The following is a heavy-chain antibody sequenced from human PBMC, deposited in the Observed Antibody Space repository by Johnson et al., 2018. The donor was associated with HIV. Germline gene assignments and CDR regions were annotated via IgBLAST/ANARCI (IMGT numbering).Heavy chain of an antibody. J-gene: IGHJ3*02. V-gene: IGHV3-53*01. CDR2: IYSGGST. CDR1: GFTVSSNY. D-gene: IGHD2-15*01. Sequence: VQLVESGGGLIQPGGSLRLSCAASGFTVSSNYMSWDRQAPGKGLEWVSVIYSGGSTYYADSVKGRFTISRDNSKNTLYLQMNSLRAEDTAVYYCARDHLRRSHAFDIWGQGTMVTVSS. CDR3: ARDHLRRSHAFDI.